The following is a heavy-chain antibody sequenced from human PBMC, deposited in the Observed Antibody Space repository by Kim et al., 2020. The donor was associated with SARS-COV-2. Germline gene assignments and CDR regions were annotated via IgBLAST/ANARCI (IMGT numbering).Heavy chain of an antibody. J-gene: IGHJ3*02. Sequence: GGSLRLSCAASGFTFSSYDMHWVRQATGKGLEWVSAIGTAGDPYYPGSVKGRFTISRENAKNSLYLQMNSLRAGDTAVYYCARGLLWFGELSGAFDIWGQGTMVTVSS. CDR1: GFTFSSYD. CDR3: ARGLLWFGELSGAFDI. CDR2: IGTAGDP. V-gene: IGHV3-13*05. D-gene: IGHD3-10*01.